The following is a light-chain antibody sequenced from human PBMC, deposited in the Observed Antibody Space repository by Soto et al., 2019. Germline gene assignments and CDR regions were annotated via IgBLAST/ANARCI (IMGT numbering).Light chain of an antibody. CDR2: EVT. Sequence: QSVLTQPPSASGSPGQSVTISCTGTSSDVGDYNYVSWYQQHPGKAPKLIIFEVTKRPSGVPDRFSGSKSGNTASLTVSGLQAEDEADYYCCSYAGSNWVFGGGTKVTVL. CDR1: SSDVGDYNY. V-gene: IGLV2-8*01. J-gene: IGLJ3*02. CDR3: CSYAGSNWV.